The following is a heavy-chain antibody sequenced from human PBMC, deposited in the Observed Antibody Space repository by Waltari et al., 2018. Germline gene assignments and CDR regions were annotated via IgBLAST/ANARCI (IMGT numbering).Heavy chain of an antibody. CDR2: INHSGST. CDR1: GGSFSGYY. CDR3: ARVWIAAGVFDY. V-gene: IGHV4-34*01. J-gene: IGHJ4*02. Sequence: QVQLQQWCAGLLKPSETLSLTCAVYGGSFSGYYWSWIRQPPGKGLEWIGEINHSGSTNYNPSLKSRVTISVDTSKNQFSLKLSSVTAADTAVYYCARVWIAAGVFDYWGQGTLVTVSS. D-gene: IGHD6-13*01.